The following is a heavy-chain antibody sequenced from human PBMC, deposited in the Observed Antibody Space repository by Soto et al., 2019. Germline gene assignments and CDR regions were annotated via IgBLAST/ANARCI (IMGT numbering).Heavy chain of an antibody. CDR1: GYTFSTHA. V-gene: IGHV1-3*01. CDR2: INGGTGQT. D-gene: IGHD1-1*01. CDR3: ARRKGMEDNYYYYGLDI. Sequence: QVQVVQSGAEVRKPGASVKISCKASGYTFSTHAMHWVRQAPGQSLEWMGWINGGTGQTKHSHRFQDRVTTTRDTSASTAYMELSSLRSEDTAVYYCARRKGMEDNYYYYGLDIWGQGTTVTVSS. J-gene: IGHJ6*02.